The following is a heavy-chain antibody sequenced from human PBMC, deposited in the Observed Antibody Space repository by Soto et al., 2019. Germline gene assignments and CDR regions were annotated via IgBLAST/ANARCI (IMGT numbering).Heavy chain of an antibody. CDR2: ITPFSGDV. CDR1: GNTFTYRY. V-gene: IGHV1-45*02. J-gene: IGHJ4*02. Sequence: QMQLVQSGAEVKKTGSSVTVSCKALGNTFTYRYLHWVRQAPGQALEWMGWITPFSGDVHYAQKFQERVTITRDRSINTAYMQISSLRSGDAAMYFGAGGGASSSPFTWELPDHWGQGTLVTVSS. CDR3: AGGGASSSPFTWELPDH. D-gene: IGHD1-26*01.